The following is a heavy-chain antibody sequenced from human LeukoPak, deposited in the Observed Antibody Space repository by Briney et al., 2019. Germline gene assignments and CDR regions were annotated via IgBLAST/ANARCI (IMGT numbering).Heavy chain of an antibody. J-gene: IGHJ4*01. Sequence: GGSLRLSCAASGFTFSSYSMNWVRQAPGKGLEGVSSISSSSSYIYYADSVKGRFTISRDNAKNSLYLQMNSLRAEDKAVYYCARAADILTGXXXPRWMGDSXXPXXYYFD. CDR2: ISSSSSYI. V-gene: IGHV3-21*01. CDR3: ARAADILTGXXXPRWMGDSXXPXXYYFD. D-gene: IGHD3-9*01. CDR1: GFTFSSYS.